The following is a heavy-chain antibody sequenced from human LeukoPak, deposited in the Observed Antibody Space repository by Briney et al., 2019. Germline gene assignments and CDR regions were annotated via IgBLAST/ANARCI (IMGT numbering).Heavy chain of an antibody. CDR3: ARGQRDFSSDY. CDR2: INQSGST. CDR1: GDSISGYY. D-gene: IGHD2/OR15-2a*01. J-gene: IGHJ4*02. V-gene: IGHV4-34*01. Sequence: PSETLSLTCTVSGDSISGYYWSWIRQPPGKGLEWIGEINQSGSTNYNPSLKSRVTISVDTSKNQFSLKLSSVTAADTAVYYCARGQRDFSSDYWGQGTLVTVSS.